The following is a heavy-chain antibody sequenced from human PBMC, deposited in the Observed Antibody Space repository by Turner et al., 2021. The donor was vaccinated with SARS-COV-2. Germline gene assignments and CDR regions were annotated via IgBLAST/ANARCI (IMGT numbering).Heavy chain of an antibody. V-gene: IGHV3-48*01. CDR2: ISSSGDTI. D-gene: IGHD3-16*01. CDR3: AKGRAPGDDY. CDR1: GLPFSDSS. Sequence: EVQLVESGGGLVQPGGSLRLSCAASGLPFSDSSMNWVRQAPGKGLEWISYISSSGDTIYYADSVKGRFTISRDHAKDSLYLQMNSLSAEDTAVYYCAKGRAPGDDYWGQGTLVTVS. J-gene: IGHJ4*02.